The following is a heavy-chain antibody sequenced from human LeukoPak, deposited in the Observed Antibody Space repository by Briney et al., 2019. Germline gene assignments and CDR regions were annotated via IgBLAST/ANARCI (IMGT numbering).Heavy chain of an antibody. D-gene: IGHD2-15*01. CDR2: IYYSGST. CDR3: ARESCSSYDAFDI. Sequence: SETLSLTCTVSGGSISSYYWCWIRQPPGKGREWVGYIYYSGSTNYNPSLKGRVTISVDTSKTQFSLKLSSVTAADAAVYYCARESCSSYDAFDIWGQGTMVTVSS. J-gene: IGHJ3*02. V-gene: IGHV4-59*01. CDR1: GGSISSYY.